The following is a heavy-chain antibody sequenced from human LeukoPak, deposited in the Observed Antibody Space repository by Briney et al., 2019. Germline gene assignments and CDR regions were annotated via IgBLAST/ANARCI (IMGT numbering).Heavy chain of an antibody. CDR3: ARDRHIVVVPAAMEPEFDP. J-gene: IGHJ5*02. D-gene: IGHD2-2*01. V-gene: IGHV1-46*01. Sequence: ASVKVSCKASGYTFTNYYMHWVRQAPGQGLEWMGIINPSGGSTSYAQKFQGRATMTRDTSTSTVYMELSSLRSEDTAVYYCARDRHIVVVPAAMEPEFDPWGQGTLVTVSS. CDR2: INPSGGST. CDR1: GYTFTNYY.